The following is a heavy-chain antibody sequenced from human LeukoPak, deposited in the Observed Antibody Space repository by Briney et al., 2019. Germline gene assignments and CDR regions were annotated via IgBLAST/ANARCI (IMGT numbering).Heavy chain of an antibody. D-gene: IGHD1/OR15-1a*01. CDR1: GGSFSGYY. CDR3: ARGGLTGTNDY. J-gene: IGHJ4*02. Sequence: PSETLSLTCAVYGGSFSGYYWSWIRQPPGKGLEWIGEINHSGSTNYSPSLKSRVTISVDTSKNQFSLKLSSVTAADTAVYYCARGGLTGTNDYWGQGTLVTVSS. V-gene: IGHV4-34*01. CDR2: INHSGST.